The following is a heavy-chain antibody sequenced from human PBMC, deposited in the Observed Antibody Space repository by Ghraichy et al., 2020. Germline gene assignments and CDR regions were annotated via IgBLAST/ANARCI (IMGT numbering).Heavy chain of an antibody. CDR3: ARGSGVYDY. V-gene: IGHV3-23*01. J-gene: IGHJ4*02. CDR1: GFTFSGYA. CDR2: INNSAGSS. D-gene: IGHD1-26*01. Sequence: GGSLRLSCAASGFTFSGYAMSWVRQAPGKGLEWVSDINNSAGSSYHADSVKGRFTISRDNSKNTLYLQMNSLGAEDTAVYYCARGSGVYDYWGKGTLVTVSS.